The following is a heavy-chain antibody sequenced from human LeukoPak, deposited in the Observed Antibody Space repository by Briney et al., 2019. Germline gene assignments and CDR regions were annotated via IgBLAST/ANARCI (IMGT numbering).Heavy chain of an antibody. V-gene: IGHV4-34*01. CDR2: INHSGST. Sequence: SETLSLTCAVYGGSFSGYYWSWIRQPPGKRLEWIGEINHSGSTNYNPSLKSRVTISVDTSKNQFSLKLSSVTAADTAVYYCARGPSFSAHDYWGQGTLVTVSS. J-gene: IGHJ4*02. CDR3: ARGPSFSAHDY. D-gene: IGHD3-16*02. CDR1: GGSFSGYY.